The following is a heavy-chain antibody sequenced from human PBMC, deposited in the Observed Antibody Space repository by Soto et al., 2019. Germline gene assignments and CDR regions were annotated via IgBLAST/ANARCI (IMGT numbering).Heavy chain of an antibody. D-gene: IGHD3-3*01. Sequence: QVQLVESGGGVVQPGRSLKLSCLASGFTFNDYAMHWVRQAPGKGLEWVALISYDESNKNYADSVKGRFTISRESSKNALYLQSNSLRSEDTAVYYGAKLRLATYDFWGGCDSWGQGTLVTVSS. J-gene: IGHJ4*02. V-gene: IGHV3-30*18. CDR3: AKLRLATYDFWGGCDS. CDR2: ISYDESNK. CDR1: GFTFNDYA.